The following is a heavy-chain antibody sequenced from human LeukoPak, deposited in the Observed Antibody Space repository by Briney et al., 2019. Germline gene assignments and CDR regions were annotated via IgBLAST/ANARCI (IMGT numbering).Heavy chain of an antibody. CDR1: GFTFSSYS. Sequence: GGSLRLSCAASGFTFSSYSTNWVRQAPGKGLEWVSVMYSGGNTYYADSVKGRFTISRDKSKNTLYLQMNSLRAEDTAVYYCARGIGSTVFFDHWGQGTLVTVSS. V-gene: IGHV3-53*01. D-gene: IGHD4-11*01. CDR3: ARGIGSTVFFDH. CDR2: MYSGGNT. J-gene: IGHJ4*02.